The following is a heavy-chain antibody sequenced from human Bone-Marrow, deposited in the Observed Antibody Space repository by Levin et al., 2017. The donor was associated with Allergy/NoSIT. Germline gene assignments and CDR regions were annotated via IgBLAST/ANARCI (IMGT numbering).Heavy chain of an antibody. CDR2: IYYSGGT. J-gene: IGHJ4*02. D-gene: IGHD5-18*01. CDR1: DASIDSGGYY. CDR3: ARHVRYSDAPTYFDH. Sequence: SETLSLTCSVSDASIDSGGYYWSWVRQHSGKGLEWIGYIYYSGGTFYNPSPKSRTSISIDTPKRQFTLRLTSVTAADTAVYYCARHVRYSDAPTYFDHWGQGVLVTVSS. V-gene: IGHV4-31*03.